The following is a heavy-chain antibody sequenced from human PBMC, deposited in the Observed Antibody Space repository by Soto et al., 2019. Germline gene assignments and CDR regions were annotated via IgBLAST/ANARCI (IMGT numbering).Heavy chain of an antibody. D-gene: IGHD6-19*01. CDR3: ARRGSRLSVAVAAFDY. CDR1: SGSISTSGYY. V-gene: IGHV4-39*02. CDR2: ISYSGST. Sequence: SETLSLTCAVSSGSISTSGYYSGWIRQPPGTGLEWIGGISYSGSTYYNPSLKSRLTISVDTSKNHFSLKLTSVTAADTAVYFCARRGSRLSVAVAAFDYWSQGTLVTVSS. J-gene: IGHJ4*02.